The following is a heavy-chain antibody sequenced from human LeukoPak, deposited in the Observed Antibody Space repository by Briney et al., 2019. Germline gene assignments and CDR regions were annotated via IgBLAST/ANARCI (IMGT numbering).Heavy chain of an antibody. CDR3: ARGQPQWLVPGADDSYNYYGMDV. J-gene: IGHJ6*02. V-gene: IGHV1-2*02. D-gene: IGHD6-19*01. CDR1: GYTFTGYY. CDR2: INPNSGGT. Sequence: GASVKVSCKASGYTFTGYYMHWVRQAPGQGLEWMGWINPNSGGTNYAQKFQGRVTMTRDTSISTAYMELSRLRSDDTAVYYCARGQPQWLVPGADDSYNYYGMDVWGQGTTVTVSS.